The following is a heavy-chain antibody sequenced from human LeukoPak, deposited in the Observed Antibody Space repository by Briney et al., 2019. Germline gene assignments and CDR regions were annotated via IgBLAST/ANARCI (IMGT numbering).Heavy chain of an antibody. D-gene: IGHD2-2*01. Sequence: SETLSLTCTVSGGSISSSSYYWGWIRQPPGKGLEWIGSIYYSGSTYYNPSLKSRVTISVDTSKNQFSLKLSSVTAADTAVYYCARDHVVVVPAAVYRHFDLWGRGTLVTVSS. J-gene: IGHJ2*01. CDR3: ARDHVVVVPAAVYRHFDL. CDR1: GGSISSSSYY. CDR2: IYYSGST. V-gene: IGHV4-39*07.